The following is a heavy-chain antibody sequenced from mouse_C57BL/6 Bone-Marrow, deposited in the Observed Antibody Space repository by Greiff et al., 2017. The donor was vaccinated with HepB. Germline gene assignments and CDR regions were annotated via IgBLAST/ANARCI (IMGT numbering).Heavy chain of an antibody. D-gene: IGHD1-3*01. V-gene: IGHV5-4*01. CDR2: ISDGGSYT. CDR1: GFTFSSYA. Sequence: EVQVVESGGGLVKPGGSLKLSCAASGFTFSSYAMSWVRQTPEKRLEWVATISDGGSYTYYPDNVKGRFTISRDNAKNNLYLQMSHLKSEDTAMYYCARKWRGFAYWGQGTLVTVSA. J-gene: IGHJ3*01. CDR3: ARKWRGFAY.